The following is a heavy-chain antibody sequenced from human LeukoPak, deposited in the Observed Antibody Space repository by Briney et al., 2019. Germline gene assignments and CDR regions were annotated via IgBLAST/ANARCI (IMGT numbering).Heavy chain of an antibody. J-gene: IGHJ4*02. CDR3: ARTDYGSGSYHDY. V-gene: IGHV3-23*01. CDR1: GFTFSNYA. CDR2: LSGSGGST. Sequence: GGSLRLSCAASGFTFSNYAMSWVRQAPGKGLEWVSSLSGSGGSTYHADSVKGRFTISRDNSKDTLYLQMNSLRAEDTAVYHCARTDYGSGSYHDYWGQGTLVTVSS. D-gene: IGHD3-10*01.